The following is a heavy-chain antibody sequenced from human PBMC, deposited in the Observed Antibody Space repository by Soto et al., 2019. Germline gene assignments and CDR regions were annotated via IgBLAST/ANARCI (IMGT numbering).Heavy chain of an antibody. CDR1: GGSISGHY. CDR2: IFYSGST. CDR3: ARVGSSGWSPDY. D-gene: IGHD6-19*01. Sequence: SETLSLTCSVSGGSISGHYWTWIRQSPGKGLEWIGYIFYSGSTNYNPSLKSRVTISVDTSKNQFSLKMSFVTATDTAVYYCARVGSSGWSPDYWGRGTLVT. J-gene: IGHJ4*02. V-gene: IGHV4-59*11.